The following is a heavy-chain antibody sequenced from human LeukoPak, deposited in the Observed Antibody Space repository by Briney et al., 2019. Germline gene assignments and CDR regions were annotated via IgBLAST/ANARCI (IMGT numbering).Heavy chain of an antibody. D-gene: IGHD3-22*01. CDR3: ASNYDSSGYFDY. J-gene: IGHJ4*02. Sequence: GGSLRLSCAASGFTFSSYAMHWVRQAPGKGLEWVAVISYDGSNKYYADSVKGRFTISRDNSKNTLYLQMNSLRAEDTAVYYCASNYDSSGYFDYWGQGTLVTVSS. V-gene: IGHV3-30*14. CDR1: GFTFSSYA. CDR2: ISYDGSNK.